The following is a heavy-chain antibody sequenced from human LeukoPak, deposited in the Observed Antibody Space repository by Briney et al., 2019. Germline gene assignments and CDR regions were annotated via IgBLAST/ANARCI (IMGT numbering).Heavy chain of an antibody. CDR2: TKNKFNSYNT. CDR1: LLTFSDPN. J-gene: IGHJ6*03. Sequence: GSLRVSCAAPLLTFSDPNIYCVPPTPREGLGRGCRTKNKFNSYNTEYAAYVKGRFTISRDDSEKAVYLQMNSLKTEDTAVYYCASSIAARLGIYYMDVWGKGTTVTV. V-gene: IGHV3-72*01. CDR3: ASSIAARLGIYYMDV. D-gene: IGHD6-6*01.